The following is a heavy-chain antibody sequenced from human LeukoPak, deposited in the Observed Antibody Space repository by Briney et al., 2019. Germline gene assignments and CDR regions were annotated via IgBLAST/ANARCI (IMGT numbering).Heavy chain of an antibody. CDR2: IYYSGST. Sequence: PSETLSLTCTVSGGSISNYYWSWIRQPPGKGLEWIGYIYYSGSTNYNPSLKSRVTISVDTSKNHFSLRLSSVTAADTAVYFCAREMATTSSFDDWGQGTLVTVSS. CDR1: GGSISNYY. D-gene: IGHD5-24*01. CDR3: AREMATTSSFDD. J-gene: IGHJ4*02. V-gene: IGHV4-59*01.